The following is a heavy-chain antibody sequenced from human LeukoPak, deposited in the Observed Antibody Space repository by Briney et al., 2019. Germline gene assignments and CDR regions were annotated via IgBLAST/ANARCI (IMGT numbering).Heavy chain of an antibody. Sequence: NTGGSLRLSCAASGFTFSDYYMSWIRQAPGKGLECVSYIPHNGDTIFYADSVKGRFTISRDNAKNSLYLQMNSLRADDTAVYYCARDLTLRPHWGQGTLVTVSS. CDR3: ARDLTLRPH. CDR2: IPHNGDTI. J-gene: IGHJ4*02. V-gene: IGHV3-11*04. D-gene: IGHD2-21*02. CDR1: GFTFSDYY.